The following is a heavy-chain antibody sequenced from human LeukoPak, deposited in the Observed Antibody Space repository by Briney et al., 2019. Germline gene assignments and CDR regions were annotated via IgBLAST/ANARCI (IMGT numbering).Heavy chain of an antibody. V-gene: IGHV4-59*13. CDR3: AAQAPIPRQYYFDY. Sequence: SETLSLTCSVSGGYISSYYWTWIRQPPGKGLDWIGYISYTGSTNYNPSLKSRVTISIDTSKNQFSLKLSSMTAADTAVYCCAAQAPIPRQYYFDYGGQGTLVTVSS. J-gene: IGHJ4*02. D-gene: IGHD5-24*01. CDR1: GGYISSYY. CDR2: ISYTGST.